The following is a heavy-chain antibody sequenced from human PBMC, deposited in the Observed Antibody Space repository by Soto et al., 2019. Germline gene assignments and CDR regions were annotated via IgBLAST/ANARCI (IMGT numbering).Heavy chain of an antibody. CDR1: GFTFSSYA. J-gene: IGHJ6*02. Sequence: GGSLRLSFSASGFTFSSYAMSWVLHAPGKGLEWVAVISYDGSNKYYADSVKGRFTISRDNSKNTLYLQMNSLRAEHTAVYYCAKVRRIYYYYGMDVWGQGTTVTVSS. V-gene: IGHV3-30*18. D-gene: IGHD2-15*01. CDR3: AKVRRIYYYYGMDV. CDR2: ISYDGSNK.